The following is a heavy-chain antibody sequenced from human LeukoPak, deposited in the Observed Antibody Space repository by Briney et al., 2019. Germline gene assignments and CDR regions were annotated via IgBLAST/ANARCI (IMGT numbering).Heavy chain of an antibody. J-gene: IGHJ4*02. D-gene: IGHD2-2*01. CDR2: ISSSSSTI. CDR1: GFTFSSYS. Sequence: GGSLRLSCAASGFTFSSYSMNWVRQAPGNGLEWVSYISSSSSTIYYADSVKGRFTISRDNAKNSLYLQMNSLRAEDTAVYYCAREPLGYCSSTSCSFSPDYWGQGTLVTVSS. CDR3: AREPLGYCSSTSCSFSPDY. V-gene: IGHV3-48*01.